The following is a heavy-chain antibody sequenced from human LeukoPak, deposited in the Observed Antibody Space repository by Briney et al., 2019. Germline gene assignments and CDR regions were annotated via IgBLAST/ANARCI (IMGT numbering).Heavy chain of an antibody. J-gene: IGHJ4*02. CDR3: ATGYTYDYSLY. CDR1: GDTVTGFS. V-gene: IGHV1-24*01. Sequence: ASVKVSCKVSGDTVTGFSIHWVRQAPGHGLEWMGGYDPEDGARIFAQKFQGRVTMTEDTSTDTAYMDLSSLRSEDTAVYYCATGYTYDYSLYWGQGTLVTVSS. D-gene: IGHD5-18*01. CDR2: YDPEDGAR.